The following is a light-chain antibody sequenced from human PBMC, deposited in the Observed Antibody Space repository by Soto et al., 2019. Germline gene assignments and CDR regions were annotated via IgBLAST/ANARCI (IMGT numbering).Light chain of an antibody. CDR2: GAS. CDR3: PQYNNWPLT. J-gene: IGKJ5*01. Sequence: EIVLTQSPATLSVSPGERATLSCRASQSVSSNLAWYQQKPGQAPRLLISGASTRATGVPARFSGSGSGTEFTLTITSLQSEDFAVYCCPQYNNWPLTFGPGTRLEIK. CDR1: QSVSSN. V-gene: IGKV3D-15*01.